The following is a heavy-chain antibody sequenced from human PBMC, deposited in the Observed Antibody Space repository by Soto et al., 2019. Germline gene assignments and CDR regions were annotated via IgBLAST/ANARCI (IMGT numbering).Heavy chain of an antibody. J-gene: IGHJ4*02. CDR1: GGTYSSYA. D-gene: IGHD4-4*01. CDR2: IIPILDTT. Sequence: VQVVQSGAEVKKPGSSVRGSCKASGGTYSSYAITWMRQAPGQGLEWMGGIIPILDTTDYAQKFQGRVTCTADESTSTVYLELSSLPSEDTAVYYCASGGTTVNRRFDFWGQGTLVTVS. CDR3: ASGGTTVNRRFDF. V-gene: IGHV1-69*01.